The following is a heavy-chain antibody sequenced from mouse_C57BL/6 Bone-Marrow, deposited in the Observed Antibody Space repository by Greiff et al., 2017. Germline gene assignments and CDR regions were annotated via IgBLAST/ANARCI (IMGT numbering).Heavy chain of an antibody. J-gene: IGHJ1*03. D-gene: IGHD1-1*01. V-gene: IGHV1-74*01. CDR1: GYTFTSYW. CDR2: IHPSDSDT. CDR3: AILGVVATEYFDV. Sequence: QVQLKQSGAELVKPGASVKVSCKASGYTFTSYWMHWVKQRPGQGLEWIGRIHPSDSDTNYNQKFKGKATLTVDKSSSTAYMQLSSLTSEDSAVYYCAILGVVATEYFDVWGTGTTVTVAS.